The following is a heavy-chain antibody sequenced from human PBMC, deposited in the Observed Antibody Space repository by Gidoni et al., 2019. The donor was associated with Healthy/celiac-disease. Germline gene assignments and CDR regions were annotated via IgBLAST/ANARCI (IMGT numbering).Heavy chain of an antibody. Sequence: QVQLVQSAAEVKQPGSSVKVSCKASGGTFSSYTISCVRQAPGQGLEWMGRIIPILGIANYAQKFQGRVTITADKSTSTAYMELSSLRSEDTAVYYCARDGYCSGGSCYEDWGQGTLVTVSS. CDR1: GGTFSSYT. CDR3: ARDGYCSGGSCYED. CDR2: IIPILGIA. D-gene: IGHD2-15*01. V-gene: IGHV1-69*08. J-gene: IGHJ4*02.